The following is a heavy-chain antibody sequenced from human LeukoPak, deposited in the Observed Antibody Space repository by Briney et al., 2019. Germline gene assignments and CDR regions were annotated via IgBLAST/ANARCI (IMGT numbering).Heavy chain of an antibody. V-gene: IGHV3-23*01. D-gene: IGHD6-13*01. Sequence: PGGSLRLSCAASRFTFSNYAMTWVRQTPGKGLEWVSAISASAGTTYYADSVKGRFTISRDNAKNSLYLQMNSLRAEDTAVYYCARGMFSSSSNWDDAFDIWGQGTMVTVSS. CDR2: ISASAGTT. CDR1: RFTFSNYA. J-gene: IGHJ3*02. CDR3: ARGMFSSSSNWDDAFDI.